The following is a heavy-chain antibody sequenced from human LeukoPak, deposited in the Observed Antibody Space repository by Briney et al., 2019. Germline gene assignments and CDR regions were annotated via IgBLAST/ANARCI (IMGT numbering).Heavy chain of an antibody. J-gene: IGHJ4*02. CDR1: GFTFSSYA. Sequence: PGGSLRLSCSASGFTFSSYAMHWVRQAPGKGLEYVSAISSNGGSTYYADSVKGRFTTSRDNSKNTLYLQMSSLRAEDTAVYYCVKGYDSSGYYPYYFDYWGQGTLVTVSS. CDR3: VKGYDSSGYYPYYFDY. D-gene: IGHD3-22*01. CDR2: ISSNGGST. V-gene: IGHV3-64D*06.